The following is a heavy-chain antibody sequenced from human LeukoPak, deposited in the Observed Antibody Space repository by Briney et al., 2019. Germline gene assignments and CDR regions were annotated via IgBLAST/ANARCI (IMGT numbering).Heavy chain of an antibody. CDR3: AELGITMIGGV. CDR2: ISSSGSTI. V-gene: IGHV3-48*03. J-gene: IGHJ6*04. CDR1: GFTFSSYA. D-gene: IGHD3-10*02. Sequence: GGSLRLSCAASGFTFSSYAMTWVRQAPGKGLGWVSYISSSGSTIYYADSVKGRFTISRDNAKNSLYLQMNSLRAEDTAVYYCAELGITMIGGVWGKGTTVTIPS.